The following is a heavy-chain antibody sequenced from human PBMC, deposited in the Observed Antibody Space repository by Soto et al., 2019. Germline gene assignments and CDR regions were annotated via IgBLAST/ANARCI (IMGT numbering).Heavy chain of an antibody. CDR2: IYPGHSDK. CDR1: GYSFTRYW. J-gene: IGHJ4*02. V-gene: IGHV5-51*01. Sequence: GESLKISWKGSGYSFTRYWLGWVRQMPGKGLDWLGIIYPGHSDKRHRTYFQRQVTISADKSIRKDYLQWRRLKDYDTAIYYCARWYSSGWRWGQGTLVTVSS. CDR3: ARWYSSGWR. D-gene: IGHD6-19*01.